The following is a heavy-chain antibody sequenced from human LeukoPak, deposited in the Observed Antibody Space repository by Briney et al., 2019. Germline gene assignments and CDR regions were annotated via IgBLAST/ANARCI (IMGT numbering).Heavy chain of an antibody. Sequence: ASVKASCKASGYTFTGYYMHWVRQAPGQGLEWMGWINPNSGGTNYAQKFQGWVTMTRDTSISTAYMELSRLRSDDTAVYYCARESVDSSGYYWDIWGQGTLVTVSS. D-gene: IGHD3-22*01. J-gene: IGHJ4*02. V-gene: IGHV1-2*04. CDR1: GYTFTGYY. CDR3: ARESVDSSGYYWDI. CDR2: INPNSGGT.